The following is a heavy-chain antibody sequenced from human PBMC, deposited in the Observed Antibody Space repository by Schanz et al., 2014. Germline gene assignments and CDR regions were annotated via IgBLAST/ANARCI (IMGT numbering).Heavy chain of an antibody. D-gene: IGHD7-27*01. Sequence: QEQLQESGPGLVKPSETLSLTCTVSGGSITNYYCSWIRQPPGKGLEWIGYVHSSGSTNYNSSLKWRAPIPEDTPKNHFSLKLSSVTAADTAVYYCAKDYRTGAIDYWGQGTLVTVSS. J-gene: IGHJ4*02. CDR1: GGSITNYY. CDR2: VHSSGST. CDR3: AKDYRTGAIDY. V-gene: IGHV4-4*08.